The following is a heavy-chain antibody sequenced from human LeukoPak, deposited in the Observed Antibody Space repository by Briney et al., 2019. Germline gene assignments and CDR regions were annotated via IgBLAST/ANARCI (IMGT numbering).Heavy chain of an antibody. D-gene: IGHD3-9*01. CDR3: ARALTGYPPPYYYYMDV. CDR1: GFTFDDYG. V-gene: IGHV3-20*01. Sequence: GGSLRLSCAASGFTFDDYGMGWVRQAPGKGLKWVSGINWNGGSIGYADSVKGRFTISRDNAKHSLYLQMNSLRAEDTALYHCARALTGYPPPYYYYMDVWGKGTTVTVSS. CDR2: INWNGGSI. J-gene: IGHJ6*03.